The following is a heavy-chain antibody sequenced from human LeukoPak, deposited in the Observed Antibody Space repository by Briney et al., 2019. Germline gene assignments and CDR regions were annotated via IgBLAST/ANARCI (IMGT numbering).Heavy chain of an antibody. CDR2: ISYDGSNK. CDR3: AKGTVTTS. CDR1: GFTFSSYG. D-gene: IGHD4-17*01. J-gene: IGHJ5*02. V-gene: IGHV3-30*18. Sequence: GGSLRLSCAASGFTFSSYGLHWVRQAPGKGPEWVAVISYDGSNKYYADSVKGRFTISRDNSKNTLYLQMNSLRAEDTAVYYCAKGTVTTSWGQGTLVTVSS.